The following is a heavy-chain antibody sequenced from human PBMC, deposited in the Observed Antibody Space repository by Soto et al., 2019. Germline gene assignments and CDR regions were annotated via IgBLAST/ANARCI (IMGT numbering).Heavy chain of an antibody. CDR1: GDSISSPKW. Sequence: QVQLQESGPGLVKPSGTLSLTCAVSGDSISSPKWWTWLRQPPGKGLEWIGDLLHSGTTTYNPSLKSRVILSVDKSPNQFSLSLTSVTAADTAIYYCAYSSGWYRHDVWGQGTSVTVSS. CDR2: LLHSGTT. J-gene: IGHJ3*01. CDR3: AYSSGWYRHDV. D-gene: IGHD6-19*01. V-gene: IGHV4-4*02.